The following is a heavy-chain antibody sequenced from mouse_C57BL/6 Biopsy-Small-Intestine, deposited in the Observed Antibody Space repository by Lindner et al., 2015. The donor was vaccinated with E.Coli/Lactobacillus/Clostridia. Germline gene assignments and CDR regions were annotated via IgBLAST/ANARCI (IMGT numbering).Heavy chain of an antibody. J-gene: IGHJ2*01. CDR3: ARTSGGVLWDANYFDY. V-gene: IGHV1-81*01. CDR2: ISPIFGTA. Sequence: SVKVSCKASGGTFSSYTISWVRQAPGQGLEWMGEISPIFGTANYAQKFQGRVTITADESTSTAYMEMSSLRSEDTAAYYCARTSGGVLWDANYFDYWGQGTLVTVSS. CDR1: GGTFSSYT. D-gene: IGHD4-1*01.